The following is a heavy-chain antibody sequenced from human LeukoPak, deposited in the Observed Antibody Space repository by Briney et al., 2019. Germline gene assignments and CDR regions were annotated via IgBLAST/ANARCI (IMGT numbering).Heavy chain of an antibody. J-gene: IGHJ6*03. V-gene: IGHV1-24*01. CDR1: GYTLTELS. D-gene: IGHD1-26*01. CDR2: FDPEDGET. Sequence: ASVKVSCKVSGYTLTELSMHWVRQAPGKGLEWMGGFDPEDGETIYAQKFQGRVTMTEDTSTDTAYMELSSLGSEDTAVYYCATGSEVGATRNYYYYYYMDVWGKGTTVTVSS. CDR3: ATGSEVGATRNYYYYYYMDV.